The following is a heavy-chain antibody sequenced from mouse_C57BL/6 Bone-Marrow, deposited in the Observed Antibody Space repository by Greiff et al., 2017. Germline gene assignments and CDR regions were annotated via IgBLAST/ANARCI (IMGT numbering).Heavy chain of an antibody. CDR2: ISSGGSYT. CDR1: GFTFSSYG. D-gene: IGHD1-1*01. J-gene: IGHJ4*01. CDR3: ARPKVVAHYYAMDY. V-gene: IGHV5-6*01. Sequence: EVKVVESGGDLVKPGGSLKLSCAASGFTFSSYGMSWVRQTPDKRLEWVATISSGGSYTYYPDSVKGRFTISRDNAKNTLYLQMSSLKSEDTAMYYCARPKVVAHYYAMDYWGQGTSVTVSS.